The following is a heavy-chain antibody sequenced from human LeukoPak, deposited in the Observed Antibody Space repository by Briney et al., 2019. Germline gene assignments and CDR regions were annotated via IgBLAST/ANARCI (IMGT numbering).Heavy chain of an antibody. D-gene: IGHD3-16*01. V-gene: IGHV3-30*01. Sequence: GGSLRLSCAASGFTFSSYAMHWVRQAPGKGLEWVAVISYDGSNKYYADSVKGRFTISRDNSKNTLYLQMNSLRAEDTAVYYCAREEGGYWGQGTLVTVSS. CDR2: ISYDGSNK. CDR1: GFTFSSYA. CDR3: AREEGGY. J-gene: IGHJ4*02.